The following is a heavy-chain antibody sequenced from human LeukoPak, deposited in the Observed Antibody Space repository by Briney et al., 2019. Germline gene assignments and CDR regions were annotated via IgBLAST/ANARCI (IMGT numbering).Heavy chain of an antibody. CDR2: IYHRGST. Sequence: TPSETLSLTCAVSGGSISSSNWWTWVRQPPGKGLEWIGEIYHRGSTNYNPSLKSRVTISVDTSKNQFSLKLSSVTAADTAVYYCARELHTDYYYYMDVWGKGTTVTVSS. V-gene: IGHV4-4*02. J-gene: IGHJ6*03. CDR3: ARELHTDYYYYMDV. CDR1: GGSISSSNW. D-gene: IGHD2-2*02.